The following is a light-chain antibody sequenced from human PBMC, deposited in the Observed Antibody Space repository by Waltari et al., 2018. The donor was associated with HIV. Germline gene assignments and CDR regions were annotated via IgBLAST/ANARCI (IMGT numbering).Light chain of an antibody. J-gene: IGKJ2*01. V-gene: IGKV3-15*01. CDR2: GAS. CDR3: QQYNNWPYT. Sequence: VMTQSPTTLSVSPGERATLSCRASQTVDSDLAWYQQRPGQPPRLLISGASTRATGIPARFSGSGSGTEFTLTINSLQSEDFAVYYCQQYNNWPYTFGQGTRLDIK. CDR1: QTVDSD.